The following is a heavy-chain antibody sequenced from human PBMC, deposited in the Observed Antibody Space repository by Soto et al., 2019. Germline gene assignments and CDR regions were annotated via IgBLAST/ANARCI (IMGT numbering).Heavy chain of an antibody. CDR2: ISGGGGST. Sequence: GGSLRLSCAASGFTFSSYAMSWVRQAPGKGLEWVSAISGGGGSTYYADSVKGRFTISRDNSKNTLYLQMNSLRAEDTAVYYCAKNPMGYCSSTAYGMDVWGQGTTVTVSS. V-gene: IGHV3-23*01. D-gene: IGHD2-2*01. CDR3: AKNPMGYCSSTAYGMDV. J-gene: IGHJ6*02. CDR1: GFTFSSYA.